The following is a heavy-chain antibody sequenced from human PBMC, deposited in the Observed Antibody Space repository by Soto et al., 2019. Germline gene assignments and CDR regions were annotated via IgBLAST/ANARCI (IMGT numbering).Heavy chain of an antibody. Sequence: QVQLVESGGGVVQPGRSLRLSCAASGFTFSSYGMHWVRQAPGKGLEWVAVISYDGSNKYYADSVKGRFTISRDNSKNTLYLQMNSLRAEDTAVYYCAKDVQWGNWFDPWGQGTLVTVSS. CDR1: GFTFSSYG. V-gene: IGHV3-30*18. D-gene: IGHD1-26*01. CDR3: AKDVQWGNWFDP. CDR2: ISYDGSNK. J-gene: IGHJ5*02.